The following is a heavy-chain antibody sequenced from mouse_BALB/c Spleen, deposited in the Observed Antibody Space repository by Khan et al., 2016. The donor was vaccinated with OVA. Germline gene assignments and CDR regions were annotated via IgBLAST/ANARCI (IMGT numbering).Heavy chain of an antibody. CDR1: GYIFTDYS. J-gene: IGHJ3*01. Sequence: VELVESGAELVRPGVSVKMSCKGSGYIFTDYSMHWVKRSHAKSLEWIGVISTQYGDSNYNQNFKGKVTLTVDRSSSAAYMELARLTSEDSAAYYCAREGGHYRFAYWDQGTLVPVSA. D-gene: IGHD2-1*01. CDR3: AREGGHYRFAY. CDR2: ISTQYGDS. V-gene: IGHV1S137*01.